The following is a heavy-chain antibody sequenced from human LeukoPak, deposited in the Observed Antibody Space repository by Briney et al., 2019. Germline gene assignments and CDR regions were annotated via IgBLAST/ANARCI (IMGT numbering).Heavy chain of an antibody. J-gene: IGHJ6*02. CDR2: INHSGST. D-gene: IGHD3-10*01. CDR1: GGSFSGYY. V-gene: IGHV4-34*01. Sequence: PSETLSLTCAVYGGSFSGYYWSWIRQPPGKGLEWIGEINHSGSTNYNPSLKSRVTISVDTSKNQFSLKLSSVTAADTAVYYCARGLRVLLWFGELSSYGVDVWGQGTTVTVSS. CDR3: ARGLRVLLWFGELSSYGVDV.